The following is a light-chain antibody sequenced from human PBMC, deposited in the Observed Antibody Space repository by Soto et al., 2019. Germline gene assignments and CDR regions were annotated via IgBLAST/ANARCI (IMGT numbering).Light chain of an antibody. V-gene: IGLV1-40*01. CDR1: SSNIGAGYD. CDR3: QSYDSSLRSAI. Sequence: QPVLTQPPSVSGAPGQRVTISCTGSSSNIGAGYDVHWYQQLPGTAPKLLVYGDSDRPSEVPGRFSGSKSGTSASLAITGLQAEDEADYYCQSYDSSLRSAIFGGGTQLTVL. J-gene: IGLJ7*01. CDR2: GDS.